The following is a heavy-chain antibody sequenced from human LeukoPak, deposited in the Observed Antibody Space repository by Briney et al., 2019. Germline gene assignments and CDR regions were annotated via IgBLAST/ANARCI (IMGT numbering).Heavy chain of an antibody. J-gene: IGHJ5*02. V-gene: IGHV1-46*01. CDR3: ALVTAGNWWFDP. Sequence: ASVKVSCKASGYTFISYYMHWVRQGPGQGLEWMGIINPSGGSTSYAEKFQGRVTMTRDTSTSTVYMELSSLRSEDTAVYYCALVTAGNWWFDPWGQGTLVTVSS. D-gene: IGHD2-21*02. CDR2: INPSGGST. CDR1: GYTFISYY.